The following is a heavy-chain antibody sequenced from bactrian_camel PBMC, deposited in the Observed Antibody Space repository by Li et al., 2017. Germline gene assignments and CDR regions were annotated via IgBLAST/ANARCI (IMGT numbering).Heavy chain of an antibody. CDR3: AACRYWTDGDCREFGY. V-gene: IGHV3S61*01. Sequence: HVQLVESGGGSVQTGGSLRLSCAASGPTYDRNCVGWFRQAPGQAREGVARIVRSTDETFLFDSVKGRFTISRDNAKNTTYLEMNSLTIEDTGVYSCAACRYWTDGDCREFGYWGQGTQVTVS. CDR2: IVRSTDET. CDR1: GPTYDRNC. J-gene: IGHJ6*01. D-gene: IGHD1*01.